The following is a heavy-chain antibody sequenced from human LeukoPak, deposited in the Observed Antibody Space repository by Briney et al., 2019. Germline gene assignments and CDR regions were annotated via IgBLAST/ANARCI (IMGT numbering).Heavy chain of an antibody. D-gene: IGHD3-22*01. J-gene: IGHJ4*02. V-gene: IGHV4-61*01. Sequence: SETLSLTCTVSGGSVSSGSYYWSWIRQPPGKGLDWIGYIYYSGSTNYNPSLKSRVTISVDTSKNQLSLKLSSVTAADTAVYYCARDRYYKGFGYYFDYWGQGTLVTVSS. CDR1: GGSVSSGSYY. CDR2: IYYSGST. CDR3: ARDRYYKGFGYYFDY.